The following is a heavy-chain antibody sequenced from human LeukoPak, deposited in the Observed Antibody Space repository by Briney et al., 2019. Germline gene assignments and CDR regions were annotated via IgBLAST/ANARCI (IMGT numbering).Heavy chain of an antibody. CDR2: ISGSGGST. V-gene: IGHV3-23*01. J-gene: IGHJ3*02. D-gene: IGHD5-18*01. Sequence: GGSLRLSCAASGFTFSSYAMSWVRQAPGKGLEWVSAISGSGGSTYYADSVKGRFTISRDNSKNTLYLQMNSLRAEDTAVYYCARVLGEYSYAPWGAFDIWGQGTMVTVSS. CDR1: GFTFSSYA. CDR3: ARVLGEYSYAPWGAFDI.